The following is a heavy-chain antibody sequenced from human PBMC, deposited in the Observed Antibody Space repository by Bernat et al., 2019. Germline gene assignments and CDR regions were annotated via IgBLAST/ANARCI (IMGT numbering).Heavy chain of an antibody. CDR1: GFTVSSNY. V-gene: IGHV3-66*02. CDR3: ARHSNYGLEFYFDY. J-gene: IGHJ4*02. D-gene: IGHD4-11*01. CDR2: IYSGGST. Sequence: EVQLVESGGGLVQPGGSLRLSCAASGFTVSSNYMSWVRQAPGKGLEWVSGIYSGGSTYYADSVKGRFTISRDNSKNTLYLQMNSLRAEDTAVYYCARHSNYGLEFYFDYWGQGTLVTVSS.